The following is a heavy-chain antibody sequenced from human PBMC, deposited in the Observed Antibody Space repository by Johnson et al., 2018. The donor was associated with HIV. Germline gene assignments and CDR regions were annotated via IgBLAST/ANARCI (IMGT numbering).Heavy chain of an antibody. CDR3: ARRFGAAFEI. Sequence: VQLVESGGGLVQPGGSLRLSCAASGFTFSSYEMNWVHQAPGKGLEWVSGISGSGGSTYYADSVKGRFTISRDNAKNTLYLQMNSLRAEDTAVYYCARRFGAAFEIWGQGTMVTVSS. D-gene: IGHD3-16*01. CDR1: GFTFSSYE. CDR2: ISGSGGST. V-gene: IGHV3-48*03. J-gene: IGHJ3*02.